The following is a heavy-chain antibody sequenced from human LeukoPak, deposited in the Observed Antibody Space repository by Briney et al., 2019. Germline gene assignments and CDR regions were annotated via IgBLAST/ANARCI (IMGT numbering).Heavy chain of an antibody. CDR1: GYTFTNYG. CDR2: ISSYIGYT. V-gene: IGHV1-18*01. Sequence: ASVKVSCKPSGYTFTNYGISWVRQAPGQGLEWMGGISSYIGYTHYARELQGRLTVTTDTSTKTAYMELRSLTSDDTAVYYCVRADTAMITPKDAFDVWGQGTMLTVSS. J-gene: IGHJ3*01. CDR3: VRADTAMITPKDAFDV. D-gene: IGHD5-18*01.